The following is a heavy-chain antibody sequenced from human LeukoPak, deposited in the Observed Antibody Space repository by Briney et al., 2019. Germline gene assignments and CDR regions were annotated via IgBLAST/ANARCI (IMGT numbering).Heavy chain of an antibody. J-gene: IGHJ4*02. D-gene: IGHD3-16*02. V-gene: IGHV4-39*01. CDR3: ARITFGGVIGFDY. CDR2: IYYSGST. CDR1: GFTFRTYW. Sequence: GSLRLSCAASGFTFRTYWMHWIRQPPGKGLEWIGSIYYSGSTYYNPSLKSRVTISVDTSKNQFSLKLSSVTAADTAVYYCARITFGGVIGFDYWGQGTLVTVSS.